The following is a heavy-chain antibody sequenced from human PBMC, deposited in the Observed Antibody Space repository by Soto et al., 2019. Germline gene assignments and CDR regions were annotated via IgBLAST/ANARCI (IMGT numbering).Heavy chain of an antibody. Sequence: PXETLSLTFTVAGLPVSSGGYYRTWIRQHPGRGLEWIGYIYHIGSPYYNPSLENRVTISLDTSKNQFSLNLTSVTAADTAIYYCVRDRASDSSGHWFDHWGQGTLVTVSS. D-gene: IGHD3-22*01. CDR3: VRDRASDSSGHWFDH. CDR1: GLPVSSGGYY. J-gene: IGHJ5*02. CDR2: IYHIGSP. V-gene: IGHV4-31*03.